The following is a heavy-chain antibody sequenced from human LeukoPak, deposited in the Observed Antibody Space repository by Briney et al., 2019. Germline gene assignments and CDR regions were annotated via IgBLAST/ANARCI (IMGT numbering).Heavy chain of an antibody. Sequence: SSETLSLTCTVSGGSISSYYWSWIRQPPGKGLEWIGYIYYSGSTNYNPSLKSRVTISVDTSKNQFSLKLSSVTAADTAVYYCARGHCSGGSCHSGFDYWGQGTLVTVSS. CDR3: ARGHCSGGSCHSGFDY. J-gene: IGHJ4*02. CDR1: GGSISSYY. D-gene: IGHD2-15*01. CDR2: IYYSGST. V-gene: IGHV4-59*01.